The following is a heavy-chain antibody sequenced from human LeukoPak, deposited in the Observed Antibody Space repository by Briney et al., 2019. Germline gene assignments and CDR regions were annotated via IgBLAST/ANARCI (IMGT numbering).Heavy chain of an antibody. CDR3: ARDGALTTVTTYYYYYMDV. D-gene: IGHD4-17*01. Sequence: GGSLRLSCAASGFTFSSYAMHWVRQAPGKGLEYVSAISSNGGSTYYANSVKGRLTISRDNSKNTLYLQMGSLRAEDMAVYYCARDGALTTVTTYYYYYMDVWGKGTTVTVSS. J-gene: IGHJ6*03. CDR1: GFTFSSYA. V-gene: IGHV3-64*01. CDR2: ISSNGGST.